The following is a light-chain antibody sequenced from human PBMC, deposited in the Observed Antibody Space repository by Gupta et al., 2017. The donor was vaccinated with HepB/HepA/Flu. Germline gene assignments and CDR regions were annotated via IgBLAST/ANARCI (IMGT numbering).Light chain of an antibody. CDR1: QSISSW. J-gene: IGKJ1*01. Sequence: DMQLPQPPSTLSASLGDRVTITCRASQSISSWLAWYQQKPGKAPKVLIYKASNLESGVPERFSGSGSGTEFTLNISSLQPDDFATYYCQQDNTYSWAFGQGTKVEIK. CDR2: KAS. CDR3: QQDNTYSWA. V-gene: IGKV1-5*03.